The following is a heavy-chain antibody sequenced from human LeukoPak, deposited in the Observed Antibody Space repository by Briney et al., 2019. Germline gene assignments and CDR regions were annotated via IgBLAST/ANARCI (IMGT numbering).Heavy chain of an antibody. V-gene: IGHV4-4*07. CDR1: GCSISSYY. J-gene: IGHJ4*02. CDR2: IHSSGST. D-gene: IGHD6-6*01. CDR3: AREGSATARPFVSNDY. Sequence: SETLSLTCTVSGCSISSYYWSWIRQPAGKGLEWIGRIHSSGSTDYNPSLKSRVTMSVDTSKNQFSLKVRSVTAADTAVYYCAREGSATARPFVSNDYWGQGTLVTVSS.